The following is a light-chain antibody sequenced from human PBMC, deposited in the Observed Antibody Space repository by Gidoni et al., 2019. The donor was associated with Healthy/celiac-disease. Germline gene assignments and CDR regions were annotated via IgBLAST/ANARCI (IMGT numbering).Light chain of an antibody. CDR3: QQRSNWPWT. CDR2: DAS. V-gene: IGKV3-11*01. CDR1: KSVSSY. Sequence: EIVLTQSPATLSLSPGERATLSCRASKSVSSYLAWYQQKPGQAPRLLIYDASNRATVIPARFSGSGSGTDFTLTISSLEPEDFAVYYCQQRSNWPWTFGQGTKVEIK. J-gene: IGKJ1*01.